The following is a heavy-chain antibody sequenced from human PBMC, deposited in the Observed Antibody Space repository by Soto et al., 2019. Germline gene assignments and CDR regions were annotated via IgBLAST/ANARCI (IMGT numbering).Heavy chain of an antibody. CDR3: ARHSSSHSWFDP. D-gene: IGHD6-19*01. Sequence: GESLKISCKGSGYSFTSYWISWVRQMPGKGLEWMGRTDPSDSYTNYSPSFEGHVTISADKSISTAYLQWSSLKASDTAMYYCARHSSSHSWFDPWGQGTLVTVSS. CDR1: GYSFTSYW. CDR2: TDPSDSYT. J-gene: IGHJ5*02. V-gene: IGHV5-10-1*01.